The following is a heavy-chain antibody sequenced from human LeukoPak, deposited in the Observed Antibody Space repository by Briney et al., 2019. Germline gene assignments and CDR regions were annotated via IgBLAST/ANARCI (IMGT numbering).Heavy chain of an antibody. Sequence: AGGSLRLSCAASGFTFSSYSMNWVRQAPGKGLEWVSSISSSSSSYIYYADSVKGRFTISRGNAKNSLYLQMNSLRAEDTAVYYCARGLDSSGYPPFDYWGQGTLVTVSS. CDR2: ISSSSSSYI. V-gene: IGHV3-21*01. CDR1: GFTFSSYS. J-gene: IGHJ4*02. CDR3: ARGLDSSGYPPFDY. D-gene: IGHD3-22*01.